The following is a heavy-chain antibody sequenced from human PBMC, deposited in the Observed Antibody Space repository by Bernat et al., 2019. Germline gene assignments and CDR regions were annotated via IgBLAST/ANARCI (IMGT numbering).Heavy chain of an antibody. J-gene: IGHJ3*02. V-gene: IGHV2-5*02. CDR3: AQSITTFGVVEKAVFDI. D-gene: IGHD3-3*01. CDR1: GLSLSTSGVG. CDR2: IYWDDDN. Sequence: QITLKESGPTLVKPTQTLTLTCTFSGLSLSTSGVGVGWIRQASGKALEWLAVIYWDDDNRYSPSLKNRLTITKGTSKHQVVLTMTNMDPVDTATYYCAQSITTFGVVEKAVFDIWGQGTMVTVSS.